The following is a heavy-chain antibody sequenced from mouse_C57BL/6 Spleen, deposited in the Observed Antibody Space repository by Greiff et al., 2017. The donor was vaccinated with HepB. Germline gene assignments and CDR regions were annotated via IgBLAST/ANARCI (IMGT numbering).Heavy chain of an antibody. CDR1: GYAFSSSW. CDR2: IYPGDGDT. V-gene: IGHV1-82*01. CDR3: ARWGYDGPYYAMDY. J-gene: IGHJ4*01. D-gene: IGHD2-2*01. Sequence: VQLQQSGPELVKPGASVKISCKASGYAFSSSWMNWVKQRPGKGLEWIGRIYPGDGDTNYNGKFKGKATLTADKSSSTAYMQLSSLTSEDSAVDFWARWGYDGPYYAMDYWGQGTAVTVSS.